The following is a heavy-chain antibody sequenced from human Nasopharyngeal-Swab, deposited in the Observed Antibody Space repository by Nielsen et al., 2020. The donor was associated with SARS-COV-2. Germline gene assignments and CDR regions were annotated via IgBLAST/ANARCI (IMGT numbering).Heavy chain of an antibody. V-gene: IGHV3-21*01. CDR3: AKWGSGYYTCQWNLRYYYGMDV. D-gene: IGHD3-3*01. Sequence: GGSLTLSCAAAGFSFSSYSINWVLQAPGKGLDWVSSISSSSSYIYYADSVKGRFTTSRDNAKNSLYLQMNSLRAEDTDVYYCAKWGSGYYTCQWNLRYYYGMDVWGQGTTVTVSS. J-gene: IGHJ6*02. CDR1: GFSFSSYS. CDR2: ISSSSSYI.